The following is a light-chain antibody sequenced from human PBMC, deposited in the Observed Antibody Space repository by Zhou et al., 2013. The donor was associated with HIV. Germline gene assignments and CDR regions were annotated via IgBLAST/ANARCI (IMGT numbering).Light chain of an antibody. J-gene: IGLJ3*02. CDR2: VDN. CDR1: NIGGKS. CDR3: QVWDISSDWV. Sequence: SYVLTQPPSVSVAPGQTARITCGGNNIGGKSVHWYQQKPGQAPVLVVYVDNNRPSGIPERFSGSKSGNTATLTISRVEAGDEADFYCQVWDISSDWVFGGGTKMTV. V-gene: IGLV3-21*02.